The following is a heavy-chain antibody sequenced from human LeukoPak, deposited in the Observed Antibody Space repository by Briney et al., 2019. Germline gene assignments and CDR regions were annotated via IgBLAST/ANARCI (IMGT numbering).Heavy chain of an antibody. J-gene: IGHJ6*02. V-gene: IGHV1-46*01. CDR2: IIPSGGST. CDR3: ARWWDDGSGYSYLYGMDV. D-gene: IGHD3-22*01. Sequence: ASVKVSCKASRYTFTSYYMHWVRQAPGQGLEWMGIIIPSGGSTSYAQKFQGRVTMTRDTSTSTVYMELSSLRSEDTAVYYCARWWDDGSGYSYLYGMDVWGQGTTVTVSS. CDR1: RYTFTSYY.